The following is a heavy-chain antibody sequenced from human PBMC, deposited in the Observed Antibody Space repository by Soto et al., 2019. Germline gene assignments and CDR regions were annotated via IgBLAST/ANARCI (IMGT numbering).Heavy chain of an antibody. CDR2: INHSGST. D-gene: IGHD1-1*01. Sequence: QVQLQQWGAGLLKPSETLSLTCAVYGGSFSGYYWSWIRQPPGKGLEWIGEINHSGSTNYNPSLKSRVTISVDTSKNQFSLKLSSVTAADTAVYYCARSDDDWYFDLWGRDTLVTVSS. CDR3: ARSDDDWYFDL. CDR1: GGSFSGYY. V-gene: IGHV4-34*01. J-gene: IGHJ2*01.